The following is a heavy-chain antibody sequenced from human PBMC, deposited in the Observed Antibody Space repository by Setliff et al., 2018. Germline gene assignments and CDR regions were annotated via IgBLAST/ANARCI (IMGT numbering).Heavy chain of an antibody. CDR2: IYTSGST. CDR3: ARDSSYYYGSDY. D-gene: IGHD3-10*01. Sequence: PSETLSLTCTVSGGSISSGSYYWSWIRQPAGKGLEWIGHIYTSGSTNYNPSLKSRVTIPVDTSKNQFSLKLSSVTAADTAIYYCARDSSYYYGSDYWGQGTLVTVSS. V-gene: IGHV4-61*09. CDR1: GGSISSGSYY. J-gene: IGHJ4*02.